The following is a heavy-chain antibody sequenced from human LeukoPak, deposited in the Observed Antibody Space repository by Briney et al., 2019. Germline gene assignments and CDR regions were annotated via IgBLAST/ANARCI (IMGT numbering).Heavy chain of an antibody. CDR3: ARRGATRPPYY. V-gene: IGHV4-39*01. D-gene: IGHD1-26*01. J-gene: IGHJ4*02. Sequence: ETLSLTCTVSGGSISTSNYYWGWIRQPPGKGLEWIGSIYYTGNTYYNPSLKSRVSISVDTSKNQFSLRLNSVTATDTAVYYCARRGATRPPYYWGQGTLVTVSS. CDR2: IYYTGNT. CDR1: GGSISTSNYY.